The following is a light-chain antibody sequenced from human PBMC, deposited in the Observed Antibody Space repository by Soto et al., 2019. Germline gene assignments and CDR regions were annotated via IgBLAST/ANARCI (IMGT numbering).Light chain of an antibody. Sequence: QSALAQPASVSGSPGQSITISCTRSSSDVGAYHFVSWYQHHPGKAPKLILYEVTARPSGVSSRFSGSKSGNTASLTISGLQADDEANYYCSSYTSSNTPYVFGTGTKATVL. J-gene: IGLJ1*01. CDR1: SSDVGAYHF. CDR2: EVT. V-gene: IGLV2-14*01. CDR3: SSYTSSNTPYV.